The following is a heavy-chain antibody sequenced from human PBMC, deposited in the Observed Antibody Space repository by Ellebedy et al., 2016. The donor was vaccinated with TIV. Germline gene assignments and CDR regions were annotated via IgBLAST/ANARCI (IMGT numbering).Heavy chain of an antibody. D-gene: IGHD6-13*01. J-gene: IGHJ4*02. V-gene: IGHV3-11*01. CDR3: ARLGVIAAAGASDY. Sequence: PGGSLRLSCAASGFTFSGYYMSWFRQAPGKGPEWVSYISYSGDLMYYADSVKGRFTTSRDNAENSLYLQMNSLRAEDTAVYFCARLGVIAAAGASDYWGQGTLGIVSS. CDR2: ISYSGDLM. CDR1: GFTFSGYY.